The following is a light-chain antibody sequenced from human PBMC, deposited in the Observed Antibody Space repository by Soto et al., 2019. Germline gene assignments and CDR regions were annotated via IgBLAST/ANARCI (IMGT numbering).Light chain of an antibody. Sequence: DIQLTQAPSFLSAFVGDRVTITCRARQAISSSLAWYQQTPGEAHKLLISAASPLQSGVPATFSGSGSGTDFTLSITSLQPEDFATYYCQQLNTYPVTFGGRTKVDIK. J-gene: IGKJ4*01. CDR3: QQLNTYPVT. V-gene: IGKV1-9*01. CDR1: QAISSS. CDR2: AAS.